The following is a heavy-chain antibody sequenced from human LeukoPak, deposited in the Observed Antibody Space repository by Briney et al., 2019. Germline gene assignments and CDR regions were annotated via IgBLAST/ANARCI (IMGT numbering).Heavy chain of an antibody. CDR2: ISSNGGST. J-gene: IGHJ4*02. Sequence: GGSLGLSCSASGFIFSSYAIHWVRQAPGKGLEYVSGISSNGGSTYYADSVKGRFTISRDNSKNTLYLQMSSLRAEDTAVYYCVKGYCSSTSCYAFDYWGQGTLVTVSS. D-gene: IGHD2-2*01. V-gene: IGHV3-64D*09. CDR3: VKGYCSSTSCYAFDY. CDR1: GFIFSSYA.